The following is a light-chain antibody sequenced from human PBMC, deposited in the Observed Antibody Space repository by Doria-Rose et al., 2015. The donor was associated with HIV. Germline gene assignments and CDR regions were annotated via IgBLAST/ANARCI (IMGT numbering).Light chain of an antibody. Sequence: EIVLTQSPGTLSLSPGVRATLSCRASQSFSSTYLAWYQQKPGQAPSLLIYDGSTRATGISDRFSASGSGTDFTLTINRLEPEDFALYYCHQYGTSWTFGQGTKVEI. V-gene: IGKV3-20*01. CDR3: HQYGTSWT. J-gene: IGKJ1*01. CDR2: DGS. CDR1: QSFSSTY.